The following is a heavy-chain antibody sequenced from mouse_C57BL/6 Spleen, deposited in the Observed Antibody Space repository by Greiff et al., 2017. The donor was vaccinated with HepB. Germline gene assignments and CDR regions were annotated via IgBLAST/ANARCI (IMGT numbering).Heavy chain of an antibody. CDR3: ARERNGNYSDAMDY. Sequence: EVNVVESGGGLVKPGGSLKLSCAASGFTFSSYAMSWVRQTPEKRLEWVATISDGGSYTYYPDNVKGRFTISRDNAKNNLYLQMSHLKSEDTAMYYCARERNGNYSDAMDYWGQGTSVTVSS. V-gene: IGHV5-4*03. J-gene: IGHJ4*01. D-gene: IGHD2-1*01. CDR2: ISDGGSYT. CDR1: GFTFSSYA.